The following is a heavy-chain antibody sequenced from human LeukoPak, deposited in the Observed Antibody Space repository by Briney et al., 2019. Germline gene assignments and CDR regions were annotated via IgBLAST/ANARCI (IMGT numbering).Heavy chain of an antibody. V-gene: IGHV1-69*06. CDR3: ARVGVAAAGDY. Sequence: ASVKVSCKASGGTFSSYAISWVRQAPGQGLEWMGGIIPIFGTANYAQRFQGRVTITADKSTSTAYMEQSSLRSEDTAVYYCARVGVAAAGDYWGQGTLVTVSS. D-gene: IGHD6-13*01. CDR1: GGTFSSYA. J-gene: IGHJ4*02. CDR2: IIPIFGTA.